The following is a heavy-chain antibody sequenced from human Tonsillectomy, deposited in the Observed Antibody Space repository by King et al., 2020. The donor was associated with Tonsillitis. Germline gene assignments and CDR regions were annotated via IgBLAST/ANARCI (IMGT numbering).Heavy chain of an antibody. D-gene: IGHD3-10*01. Sequence: VQLVESGGGLVQPGGSLRLSCAASGFTFSSYSMNWVRQAPGKGLEWVSYISSSSSTIYYADSVKGRFTISRDNAKNSLYLQMNSLRDEDTAVYYCAREYYYGSGSYYDYWGQGTLVTVSS. CDR2: ISSSSSTI. V-gene: IGHV3-48*02. J-gene: IGHJ4*02. CDR1: GFTFSSYS. CDR3: AREYYYGSGSYYDY.